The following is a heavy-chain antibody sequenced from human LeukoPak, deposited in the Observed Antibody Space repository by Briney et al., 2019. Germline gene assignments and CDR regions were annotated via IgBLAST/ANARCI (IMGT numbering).Heavy chain of an antibody. V-gene: IGHV3-11*01. CDR2: ISNSGSTL. CDR3: ARDALGSYDY. D-gene: IGHD3-10*01. J-gene: IGHJ4*02. CDR1: GFAFSDFY. Sequence: GGSLRLSCAASGFAFSDFYMFWIRQAPGKGLEWISYISNSGSTLYYADSVKGRFTVSRDNDKNLLYLQMNSLRADDTAVYYCARDALGSYDYWGQGTLVTVSS.